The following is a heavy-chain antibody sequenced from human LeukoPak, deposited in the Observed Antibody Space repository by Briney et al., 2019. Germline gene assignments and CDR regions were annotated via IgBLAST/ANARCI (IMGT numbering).Heavy chain of an antibody. D-gene: IGHD1-26*01. CDR1: GFTFSDHV. Sequence: PGGSLRLSCAASGFTFSDHVMHWVRQAPDKGLEWVAMISYDGNNKYYADSVKGRFTISRDNSKDTLYLQMNSLRAEDTAVYYCASYGSSNAFDIWGQGTMVTVSS. CDR3: ASYGSSNAFDI. CDR2: ISYDGNNK. V-gene: IGHV3-30-3*01. J-gene: IGHJ3*02.